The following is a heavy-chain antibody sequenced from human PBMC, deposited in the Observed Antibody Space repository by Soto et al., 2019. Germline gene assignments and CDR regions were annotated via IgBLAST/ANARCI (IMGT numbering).Heavy chain of an antibody. J-gene: IGHJ3*02. Sequence: SVKVSCKASGGTFSSYTISWVRQAPGQGLEWMGRIIPILGIANYAQKFQGRVTITADKSTSTAYMELSSLRSEDTAVYYCARDREMATAYDAFYIWGQGTMVTVSS. CDR2: IIPILGIA. CDR1: GGTFSSYT. V-gene: IGHV1-69*04. D-gene: IGHD5-18*01. CDR3: ARDREMATAYDAFYI.